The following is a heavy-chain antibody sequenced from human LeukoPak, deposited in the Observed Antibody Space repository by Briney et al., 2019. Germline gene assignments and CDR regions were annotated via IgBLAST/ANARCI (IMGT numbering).Heavy chain of an antibody. D-gene: IGHD5-24*01. CDR2: IYYSGNT. CDR3: ARVYGHNYWYFDL. V-gene: IGHV4-59*01. Sequence: SETLSHTCTVSGASITSYYWSWFRQPPGKALEWIGYIYYSGNTKYNPSLKSRATISEDTSKKQFSLKLNSVTAADTAVYYCARVYGHNYWYFDLWGRGTLVTVSS. J-gene: IGHJ2*01. CDR1: GASITSYY.